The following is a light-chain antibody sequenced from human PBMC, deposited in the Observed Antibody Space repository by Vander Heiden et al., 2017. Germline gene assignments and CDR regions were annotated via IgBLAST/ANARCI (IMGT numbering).Light chain of an antibody. CDR3: SSYRSSSTLGV. CDR1: SSDVGGYNY. V-gene: IGLV2-14*01. Sequence: QSALTQPASVSGSPGQSITISCTGTSSDVGGYNYVSWYQQHPGKAPKLMIYDVNNRPSGVSDRFSASKSGNTASLTISVLQPEDEADYYCSSYRSSSTLGVFGGGTKLTVL. CDR2: DVN. J-gene: IGLJ3*02.